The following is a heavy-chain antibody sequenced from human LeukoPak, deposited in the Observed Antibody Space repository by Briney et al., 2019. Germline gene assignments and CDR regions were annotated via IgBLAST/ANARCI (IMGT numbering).Heavy chain of an antibody. CDR2: ISYDGSNK. J-gene: IGHJ4*02. D-gene: IGHD7-27*01. Sequence: PGRSLRLSCAASGFTFSSCGMHWVRQAPGKGLEWVAVISYDGSNKYYADSVKGRFTISRDNSKNTLYLQMNSLRAEDTAVYYCAKLGYWGQGTLVTVSS. CDR3: AKLGY. V-gene: IGHV3-30*18. CDR1: GFTFSSCG.